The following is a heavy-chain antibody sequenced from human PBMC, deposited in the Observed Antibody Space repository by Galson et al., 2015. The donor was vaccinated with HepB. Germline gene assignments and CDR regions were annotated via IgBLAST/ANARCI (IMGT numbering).Heavy chain of an antibody. J-gene: IGHJ4*02. CDR2: IIPIFGTA. CDR1: GCTFSSYA. D-gene: IGHD6-13*01. Sequence: SVKVSCKASGCTFSSYAISWVRQAPGQGLEWMGGIIPIFGTANYAQKFQGRVTITADESTSTAYMELSSLRSEDTAVYYCAFIAAAGTKTDYWGQGTLVTVSS. V-gene: IGHV1-69*13. CDR3: AFIAAAGTKTDY.